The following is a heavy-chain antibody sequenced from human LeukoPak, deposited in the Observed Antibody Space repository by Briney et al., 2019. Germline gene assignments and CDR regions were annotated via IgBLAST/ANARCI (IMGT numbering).Heavy chain of an antibody. D-gene: IGHD3-22*01. J-gene: IGHJ4*02. CDR3: ARSDEYYYDSSGYYDPYFDY. CDR1: GFTFSSYW. V-gene: IGHV3-74*01. CDR2: INSDGSST. Sequence: GGSLGLSGAASGFTFSSYWMHWVRQAPGKGLVWVSRINSDGSSTSYADSVKGRFTISRDNAKNTLYLQMNSLRAEDTAVYYCARSDEYYYDSSGYYDPYFDYWGQGTLVTVSS.